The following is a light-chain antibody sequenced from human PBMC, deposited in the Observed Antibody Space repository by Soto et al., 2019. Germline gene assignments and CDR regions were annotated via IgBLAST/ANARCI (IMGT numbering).Light chain of an antibody. V-gene: IGKV1-39*01. Sequence: IQMTQSPSSLSASVGDRVTITCRASQSISSYLNWYQQKPGKAPKILIYAASSLQSGVPSRFSGSGSGTDFTLTISSLKPEDFETYYCQQSYSTPQTVGGGTKVDI. CDR1: QSISSY. J-gene: IGKJ4*01. CDR3: QQSYSTPQT. CDR2: AAS.